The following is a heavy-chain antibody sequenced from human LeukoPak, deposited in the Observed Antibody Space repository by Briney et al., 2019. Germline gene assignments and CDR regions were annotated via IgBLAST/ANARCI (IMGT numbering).Heavy chain of an antibody. J-gene: IGHJ4*02. V-gene: IGHV4-4*02. CDR3: ARGLYYYGSGNYFIPYDY. CDR2: IYHTEST. CDR1: GGSISNSNW. Sequence: SGTLSLTCAVFGGSISNSNWWSWVRQPPGKGLEWIGEIYHTESTNYNSSLKSRVTISVDKSKNQFSLKLTSVTAADTAVYYCARGLYYYGSGNYFIPYDYWGQGTLVTVSS. D-gene: IGHD3-10*01.